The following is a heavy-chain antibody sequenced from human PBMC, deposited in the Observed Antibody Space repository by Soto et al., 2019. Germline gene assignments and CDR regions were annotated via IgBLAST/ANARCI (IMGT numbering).Heavy chain of an antibody. D-gene: IGHD4-17*01. CDR1: GFTFSSYG. CDR3: ARVRNDYGERYYYYGMDV. CDR2: IWYDGSNK. V-gene: IGHV3-33*01. J-gene: IGHJ6*02. Sequence: PGGSLRLSCAASGFTFSSYGMHWVRQAPGKGLEWVAVIWYDGSNKYYADSVKGRFTISRDNSKNTLYLQMNSLRAEDTAVYYCARVRNDYGERYYYYGMDVWGQGTTVTVSS.